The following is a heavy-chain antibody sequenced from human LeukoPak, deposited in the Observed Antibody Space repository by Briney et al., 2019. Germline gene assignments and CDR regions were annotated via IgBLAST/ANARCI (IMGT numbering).Heavy chain of an antibody. V-gene: IGHV1-24*01. D-gene: IGHD3-22*01. J-gene: IGHJ4*02. CDR2: FDPEDGET. CDR1: GYTLTELS. CDR3: ATLPIRAPSSGYYFPY. Sequence: ASVKVSCKVSGYTLTELSMHWVRQAPGKGLEWMGGFDPEDGETIYAQKFQGRVTMTEDTSTDTAYMELSSLRSEDTAVYYCATLPIRAPSSGYYFPYWGQGTLVTVSS.